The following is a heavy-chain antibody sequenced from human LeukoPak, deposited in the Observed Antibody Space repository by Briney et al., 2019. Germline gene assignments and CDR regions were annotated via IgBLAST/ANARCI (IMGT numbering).Heavy chain of an antibody. J-gene: IGHJ4*02. CDR3: AKDRDGYGPYYFDH. CDR1: GFTLSSYA. D-gene: IGHD5-18*01. V-gene: IGHV3-23*01. CDR2: ISGSGVYT. Sequence: PGGSLRLSCAASGFTLSSYAMTWVRQAPGKGLEWVSGISGSGVYTSYADSVKGRFTISRDNSKNTVYLQMNSLRAEDTALYYCAKDRDGYGPYYFDHWGQGTLVTVSS.